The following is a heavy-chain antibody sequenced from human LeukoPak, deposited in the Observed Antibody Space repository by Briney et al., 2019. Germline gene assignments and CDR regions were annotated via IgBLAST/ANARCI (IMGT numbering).Heavy chain of an antibody. CDR2: ISGSSSHA. Sequence: GGSLRLSCAASGFTFSDYYMSWIREAPGKGLEGVSYISGSSSHADYADSVKGRFTISRDNAKNSLYLQMNSLRAEDTAVYYCTRTPAPGTLDYWGQGTLVTVSS. CDR1: GFTFSDYY. D-gene: IGHD6-13*01. CDR3: TRTPAPGTLDY. V-gene: IGHV3-11*06. J-gene: IGHJ4*02.